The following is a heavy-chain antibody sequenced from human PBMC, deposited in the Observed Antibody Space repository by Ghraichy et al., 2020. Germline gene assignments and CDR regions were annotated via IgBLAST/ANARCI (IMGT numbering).Heavy chain of an antibody. CDR3: AKGTGTIFGVVTFDY. V-gene: IGHV3-9*01. J-gene: IGHJ4*02. Sequence: GGSLRLSCAASGFTFDDYAMHWVRQAPGKGLEWVSGISWNSGSIGYADSVKGRFTISRDNAKNSLYLQMNSLRDEDTALYYCAKGTGTIFGVVTFDYWGQGTLVTVSS. CDR2: ISWNSGSI. D-gene: IGHD3-3*01. CDR1: GFTFDDYA.